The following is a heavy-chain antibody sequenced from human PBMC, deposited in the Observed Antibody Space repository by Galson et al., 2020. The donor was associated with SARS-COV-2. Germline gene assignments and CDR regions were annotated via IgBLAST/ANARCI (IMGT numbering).Heavy chain of an antibody. D-gene: IGHD3-10*01. CDR3: AKEVLLWFGELSGFDY. V-gene: IGHV3-30*18. Sequence: ISYDGSNKYYADSVKGRFTISRDNSKNTLYLQMNSLRAEDTAVYYCAKEVLLWFGELSGFDYWGQGTLVTVSS. J-gene: IGHJ4*02. CDR2: ISYDGSNK.